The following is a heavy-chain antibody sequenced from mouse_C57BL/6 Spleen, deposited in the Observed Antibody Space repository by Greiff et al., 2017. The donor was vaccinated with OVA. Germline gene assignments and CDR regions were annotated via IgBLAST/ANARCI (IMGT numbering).Heavy chain of an antibody. CDR3: ASLYYYGSSYGYFDV. CDR2: ISYDGSN. CDR1: GYSITSGYY. Sequence: EVKLMESGPGLVKPSQSLSLTCSVTGYSITSGYYWNWIRQFPGNKLEWMGYISYDGSNNYNPSLKNRTSITRDTSKNQFFLKLNSVTTEDTATYYCASLYYYGSSYGYFDVWGTGTTVTVSS. V-gene: IGHV3-6*01. D-gene: IGHD1-1*01. J-gene: IGHJ1*03.